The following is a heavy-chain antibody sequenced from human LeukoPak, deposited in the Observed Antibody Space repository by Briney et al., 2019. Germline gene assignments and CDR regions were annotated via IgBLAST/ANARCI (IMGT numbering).Heavy chain of an antibody. CDR1: GGSISSYY. D-gene: IGHD3-10*01. Sequence: PSETLSLTCTVSGGSISSYYWSWIRQPPGKGLEWIGYIYYSGSTNYNPSLKSRVTISVDTSKNQFSLKLSSVTAADTAVYYCARTPKTYYYGSGSYRYYYYMDVWGKGTTVTISS. J-gene: IGHJ6*03. V-gene: IGHV4-59*01. CDR3: ARTPKTYYYGSGSYRYYYYMDV. CDR2: IYYSGST.